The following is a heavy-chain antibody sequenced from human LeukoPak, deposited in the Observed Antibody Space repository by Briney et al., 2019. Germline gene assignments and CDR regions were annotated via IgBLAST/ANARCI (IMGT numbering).Heavy chain of an antibody. CDR2: ISYTGST. Sequence: SETLSLTCTVPGGSISPYFWSWMRQTPGKGLEWIGYISYTGSTNYNPALKSRVTISVDTSKNQISLQLTSVTAADTAVYYCARDDYRGVTNFDPWGQGTLVTVSS. V-gene: IGHV4-59*01. CDR3: ARDDYRGVTNFDP. J-gene: IGHJ5*02. CDR1: GGSISPYF. D-gene: IGHD3-10*01.